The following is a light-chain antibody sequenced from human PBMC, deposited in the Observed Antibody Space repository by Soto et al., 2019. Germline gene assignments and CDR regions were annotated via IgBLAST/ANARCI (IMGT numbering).Light chain of an antibody. Sequence: DIQMTQSPSTLSASVGDRVTITCRASQTISMWLAWYQQKPGKAPKLLIYKASTLESGVPSRFSGSGSGTEFTLTISSLQPDDFATYYCQQYNSYPLTFGGGTKVEIK. CDR3: QQYNSYPLT. J-gene: IGKJ4*01. V-gene: IGKV1-5*03. CDR2: KAS. CDR1: QTISMW.